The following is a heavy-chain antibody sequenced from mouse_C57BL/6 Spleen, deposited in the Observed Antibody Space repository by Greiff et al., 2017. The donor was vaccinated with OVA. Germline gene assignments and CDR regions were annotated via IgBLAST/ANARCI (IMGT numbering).Heavy chain of an antibody. V-gene: IGHV2-5*01. D-gene: IGHD2-4*01. CDR1: GFSLTSYG. Sequence: QVQLKESGPGLVQPSQSLSITCTVSGFSLTSYGVHWVRQSPGKGLEWLGVIWRGGSTDYNAAFMSRLSITKDNSKSQVFFKMNSLQADDTAIYYCAKNGGSYDYDGYYAMDYWGQGTSVTVSS. CDR2: IWRGGST. CDR3: AKNGGSYDYDGYYAMDY. J-gene: IGHJ4*01.